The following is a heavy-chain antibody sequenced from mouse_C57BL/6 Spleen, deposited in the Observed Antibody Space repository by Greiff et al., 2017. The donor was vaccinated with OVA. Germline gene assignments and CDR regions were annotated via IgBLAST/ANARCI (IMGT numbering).Heavy chain of an antibody. CDR3: ARHYYGSSYAMDY. CDR1: GYAFSSSW. J-gene: IGHJ4*01. D-gene: IGHD1-1*01. CDR2: IYPGDGDT. Sequence: QVQLQQSGPELVKPGASVKISCKASGYAFSSSWMNWVKQRPGTGLEWIGRIYPGDGDTNYNGKFKGKATLTTDKSSSTAYMKLSSLTSEDSAVYFCARHYYGSSYAMDYWGQGTSVTVSS. V-gene: IGHV1-82*01.